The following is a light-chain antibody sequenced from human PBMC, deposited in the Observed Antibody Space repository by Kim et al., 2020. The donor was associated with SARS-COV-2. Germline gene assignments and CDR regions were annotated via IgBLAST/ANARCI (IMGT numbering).Light chain of an antibody. CDR3: RAWDSSTNV. CDR2: QDS. V-gene: IGLV3-1*01. CDR1: KLGDKY. J-gene: IGLJ1*01. Sequence: SYELTQPPSVSVSPGQTASITCSGEKLGDKYACWYQQKPGQSPVLVIYQDSKRPSGIPERFSGSNSGNTATLTISGTQAMDEADYYCRAWDSSTNVFGTG.